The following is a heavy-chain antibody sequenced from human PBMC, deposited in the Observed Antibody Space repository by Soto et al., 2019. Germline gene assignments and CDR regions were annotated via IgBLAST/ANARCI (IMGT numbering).Heavy chain of an antibody. CDR1: GYTFTSCA. V-gene: IGHV1-3*01. J-gene: IGHJ5*02. Sequence: SVKVCCKASGYTFTSCAMHWMRQAPGQSLEWMRWINAGNGNTKYSQKFQGRVIIRRDTSASTAYMELSSLRSKDTAVYYCAGEPEYSSSWYHSWFDRWGQGSLVTV. D-gene: IGHD6-13*01. CDR2: INAGNGNT. CDR3: AGEPEYSSSWYHSWFDR.